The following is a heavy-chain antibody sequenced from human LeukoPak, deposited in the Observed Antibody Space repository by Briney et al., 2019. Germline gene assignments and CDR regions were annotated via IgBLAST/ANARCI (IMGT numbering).Heavy chain of an antibody. V-gene: IGHV3-53*01. J-gene: IGHJ3*02. CDR1: GFTVSSNY. CDR3: ARDHVTIFGVANPPGAFDI. Sequence: GGSLRLSCAASGFTVSSNYMSWVRQAPGKGLEWVSVIYSGGSTYYADSVKGRFTISRDNSKNTLYLQMNSLRAVDTAVYYCARDHVTIFGVANPPGAFDIWGQGTMVTVSS. D-gene: IGHD3-3*01. CDR2: IYSGGST.